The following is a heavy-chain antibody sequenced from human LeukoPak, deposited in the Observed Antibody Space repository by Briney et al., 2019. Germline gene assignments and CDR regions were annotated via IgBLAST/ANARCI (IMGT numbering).Heavy chain of an antibody. Sequence: PGGSLRLSCAASGFTFSSYAMSWVRQAPGKGLEWVSAISGSGGSTYYADSVKGRFTISRDNSKNTLYLQMNSLRAEDTAVYYCARKTSGSGYGYFDYWGQGTLVTVSS. CDR3: ARKTSGSGYGYFDY. CDR2: ISGSGGST. J-gene: IGHJ4*02. V-gene: IGHV3-23*01. CDR1: GFTFSSYA. D-gene: IGHD3-22*01.